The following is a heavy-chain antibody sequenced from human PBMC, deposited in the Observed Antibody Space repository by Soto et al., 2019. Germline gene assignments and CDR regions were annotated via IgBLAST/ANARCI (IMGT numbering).Heavy chain of an antibody. Sequence: PGGSLRLSCAASGFAFSSYAMTWVRQAPGKGLEWVSSISGNGVRTYYANSVKGRFTISRDNTKNTLHLQVSSLRAEDTAVYYCEKDVRQLMKEYYYGMDVWGHGTTVTVSS. D-gene: IGHD2-8*01. CDR3: EKDVRQLMKEYYYGMDV. CDR2: ISGNGVRT. J-gene: IGHJ6*02. CDR1: GFAFSSYA. V-gene: IGHV3-23*01.